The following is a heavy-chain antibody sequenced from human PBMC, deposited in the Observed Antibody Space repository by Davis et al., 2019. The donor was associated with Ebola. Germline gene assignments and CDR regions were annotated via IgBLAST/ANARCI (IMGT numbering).Heavy chain of an antibody. CDR1: GGSISSSNW. Sequence: MPSETLSLTCAVSGGSISSSNWWSWVRQPPGKGLEWFGEIYHSGSTNYNPSLKSRVTISVDTSKNQFSLKLSSVTAADTAVYYCARTGIWFDPWGQGTLVTVSS. J-gene: IGHJ5*02. CDR2: IYHSGST. CDR3: ARTGIWFDP. V-gene: IGHV4-4*02.